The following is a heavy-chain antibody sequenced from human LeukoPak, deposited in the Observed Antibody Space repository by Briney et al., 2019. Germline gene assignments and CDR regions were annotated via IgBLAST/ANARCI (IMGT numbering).Heavy chain of an antibody. V-gene: IGHV3-9*01. D-gene: IGHD5-24*01. CDR3: AKDIGGWLQLDYYYYGMDV. J-gene: IGHJ6*02. CDR1: GFIFNNYA. Sequence: PGGSLRLSCAGSGFIFNNYAMHWVRQPPGKGLEWVSGISWNSGSIGYADSVKGRFTISRDNAKNSLYLQMNSLRAEDTALYYCAKDIGGWLQLDYYYYGMDVWGQGTTVTVSS. CDR2: ISWNSGSI.